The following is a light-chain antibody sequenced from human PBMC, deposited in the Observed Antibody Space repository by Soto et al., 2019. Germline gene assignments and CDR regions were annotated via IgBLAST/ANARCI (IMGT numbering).Light chain of an antibody. V-gene: IGKV3-20*01. Sequence: EIVLTQSPGTLSLSPGERATLSCRASQSVSNNYLAWYQQKPGQAPRLLIYGASSRATDIPDRYSGSGSGTDFTLTISRLEPEDFAVYYCHQYGSSPATFGQGTKVDIK. CDR1: QSVSNNY. CDR2: GAS. J-gene: IGKJ1*01. CDR3: HQYGSSPAT.